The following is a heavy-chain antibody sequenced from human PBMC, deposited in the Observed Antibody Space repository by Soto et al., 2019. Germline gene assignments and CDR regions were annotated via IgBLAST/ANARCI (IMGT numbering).Heavy chain of an antibody. CDR3: ARSAGGHYYDSSGYYID. CDR1: ADSVSSNSAA. CDR2: TYYRSKWYN. D-gene: IGHD3-22*01. V-gene: IGHV6-1*01. Sequence: SPTLSLTWSISADSVSSNSAAWNWMRQSPSRGLEWLGRTYYRSKWYNDYAVSVKSRITINPDTSKNQFSLQLNSVTPEDTAVYYCARSAGGHYYDSSGYYIDWGQGTLVTVSS. J-gene: IGHJ4*02.